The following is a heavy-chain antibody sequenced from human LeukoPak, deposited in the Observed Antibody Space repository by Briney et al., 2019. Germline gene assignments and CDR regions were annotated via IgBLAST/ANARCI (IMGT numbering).Heavy chain of an antibody. J-gene: IGHJ3*02. V-gene: IGHV3-30*02. D-gene: IGHD5-24*01. CDR1: GFSLINCD. CDR3: ARNRVGFYHADAFDK. Sequence: TGGSLRLSCAPSGFSLINCDMHWVRQTPGKGLEWVAFIHYDGSEKYYADSLKGRFTISRDNSKNTLYLQMNSLRGEDTAVYYCARNRVGFYHADAFDKRGQGTMVTVSS. CDR2: IHYDGSEK.